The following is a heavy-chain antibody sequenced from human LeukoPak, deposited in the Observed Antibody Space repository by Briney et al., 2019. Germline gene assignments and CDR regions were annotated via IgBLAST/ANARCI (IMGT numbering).Heavy chain of an antibody. CDR3: ASRPFHYGFRTHFDS. J-gene: IGHJ4*02. Sequence: SETLSLTCAVYGGSFSAYYWNWIRQSPGKGLEWIGEINHSGSTKYNPSPKSRVSISVDKPKNQFSLRLNSVTAADAAVYYCASRPFHYGFRTHFDSWGQGTLVTVSS. CDR1: GGSFSAYY. D-gene: IGHD3-10*01. CDR2: INHSGST. V-gene: IGHV4-34*01.